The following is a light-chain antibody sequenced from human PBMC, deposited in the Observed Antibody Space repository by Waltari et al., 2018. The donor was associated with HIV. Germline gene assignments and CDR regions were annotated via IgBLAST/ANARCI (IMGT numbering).Light chain of an antibody. CDR1: SSNIGAGYD. CDR2: DNT. CDR3: QSYPASLTVSLI. J-gene: IGLJ2*01. Sequence: QSVLTQPPSVSGAPGQRVTISCTGNSSNIGAGYDVHWYQQLPGKAPKLLISDNTMRASGVPDRFSGSKAGTSASLASTGLRAEDEADYYCQSYPASLTVSLIFGGGTRLTVL. V-gene: IGLV1-40*01.